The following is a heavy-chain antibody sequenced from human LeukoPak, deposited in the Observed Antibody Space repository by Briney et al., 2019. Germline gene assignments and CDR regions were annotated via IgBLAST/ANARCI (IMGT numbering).Heavy chain of an antibody. Sequence: PGGSLRRSCAVSGFTFSTYTMHWVRQAPGKGLEYGSAISSNGDSTYYANSVKGRFTISRDNSKNTLYLQMGSLRTEDMAVYYCARVYGGNPRDAFDIWGQGTMVTVSS. D-gene: IGHD4-17*01. CDR1: GFTFSTYT. V-gene: IGHV3-64*01. CDR3: ARVYGGNPRDAFDI. J-gene: IGHJ3*02. CDR2: ISSNGDST.